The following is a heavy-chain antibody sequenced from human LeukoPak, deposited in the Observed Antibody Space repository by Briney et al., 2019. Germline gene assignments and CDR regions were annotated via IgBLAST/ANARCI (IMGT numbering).Heavy chain of an antibody. V-gene: IGHV3-74*01. CDR2: INSDGTTT. D-gene: IGHD1-26*01. CDR1: GFTLSTYW. J-gene: IGHJ4*02. Sequence: GGSLRLSCAASGFTLSTYWMHWVRQPPGKGLVWVSTINSDGTTTTYTGSVKGRFTISRDNAKNTLYLQMNSLRAEDTAVYYRARDPNKWELPVDYWGQGTLVTVSS. CDR3: ARDPNKWELPVDY.